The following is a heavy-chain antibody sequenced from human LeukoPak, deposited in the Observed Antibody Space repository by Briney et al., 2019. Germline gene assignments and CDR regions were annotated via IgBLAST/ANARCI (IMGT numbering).Heavy chain of an antibody. J-gene: IGHJ5*02. D-gene: IGHD1-1*01. V-gene: IGHV4-59*11. CDR1: GDSLSSHY. CDR3: ARAPTGTGGWNWFDP. Sequence: PSETLSLTCTVSGDSLSSHYWSWIRQPPGKGLEWIGYIYGSGSTHYDPSLRSRVTISEDTSKNQFSLKLTSVTAADTAVYYCARAPTGTGGWNWFDPWGQGTLVTVSS. CDR2: IYGSGST.